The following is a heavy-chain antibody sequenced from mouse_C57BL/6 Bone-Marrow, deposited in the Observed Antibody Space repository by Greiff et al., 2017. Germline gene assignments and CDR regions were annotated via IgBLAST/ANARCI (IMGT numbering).Heavy chain of an antibody. CDR3: ARGRMSAMDY. CDR2: IYPGSGNT. Sequence: QVQLQQSGAELVRPGASVKLSCKASGYTFTDYYINWVKQRPGQGLEWIARIYPGSGNTYYNEKFKGKATLTAEKSSSTAYMQLSSLTSEDSAVYVCARGRMSAMDYWGQGTSVTVSS. J-gene: IGHJ4*01. D-gene: IGHD2-10*02. CDR1: GYTFTDYY. V-gene: IGHV1-76*01.